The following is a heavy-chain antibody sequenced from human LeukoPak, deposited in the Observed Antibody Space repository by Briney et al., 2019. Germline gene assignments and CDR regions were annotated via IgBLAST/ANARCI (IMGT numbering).Heavy chain of an antibody. CDR2: INTSGST. V-gene: IGHV4-4*07. Sequence: PSETLSLTCTVSSGSISSDYWSWVRQPAGKGLEWIGRINTSGSTNYSPSLKSRVTMSLDTSNNQFSLKVSSVTAADTAVYYCARGDMGSGWYYYYGMDVWGQGTTVTVSS. CDR1: SGSISSDY. CDR3: ARGDMGSGWYYYYGMDV. D-gene: IGHD6-19*01. J-gene: IGHJ6*02.